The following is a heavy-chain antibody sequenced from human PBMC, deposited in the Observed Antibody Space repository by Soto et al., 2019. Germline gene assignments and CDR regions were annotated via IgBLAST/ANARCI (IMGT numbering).Heavy chain of an antibody. Sequence: QVQLVQSGAEVKKPGASVKVSCKASGYTFTNYDVNWVRQATGQGLEWMGWINPNSGNTGYAQKFQGRVTMTRNTSISTASMELSSLRSEDPAVYYCASCAGYSNWGHGTRVTVSS. D-gene: IGHD3-9*01. CDR1: GYTFTNYD. CDR2: INPNSGNT. J-gene: IGHJ4*01. V-gene: IGHV1-8*01. CDR3: ASCAGYSN.